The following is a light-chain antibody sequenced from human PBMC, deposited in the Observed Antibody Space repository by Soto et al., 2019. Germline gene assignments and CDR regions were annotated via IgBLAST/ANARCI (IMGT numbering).Light chain of an antibody. CDR1: QSISSY. V-gene: IGKV3-11*01. J-gene: IGKJ3*01. Sequence: EIVLKKSPATLSLSPGERGNLFCRASQSISSYLAWYQQKPDQAPRLLIYDASNRATGIPARFSGSGSGTDFTLTISSLEPEDFAVYYCHQRSTWPFTFGPGTKVDIK. CDR2: DAS. CDR3: HQRSTWPFT.